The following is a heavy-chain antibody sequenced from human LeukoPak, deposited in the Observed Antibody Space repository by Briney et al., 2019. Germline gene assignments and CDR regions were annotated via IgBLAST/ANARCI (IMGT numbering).Heavy chain of an antibody. D-gene: IGHD1-14*01. CDR2: IYTSGST. Sequence: ASQTLSLTCTVSGGSISSGSYYWSWIRQPAGKGLEWIGRIYTSGSTNYNPSLKSRVTISVDTSKNQFSLKLSSVTAADTAVYYCASSLGTTTDFDYWGQETLVTVSS. CDR3: ASSLGTTTDFDY. V-gene: IGHV4-61*02. CDR1: GGSISSGSYY. J-gene: IGHJ4*02.